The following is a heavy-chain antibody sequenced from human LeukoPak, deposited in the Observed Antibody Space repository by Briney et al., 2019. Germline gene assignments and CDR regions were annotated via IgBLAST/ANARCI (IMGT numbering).Heavy chain of an antibody. V-gene: IGHV1-2*02. CDR3: ARGSYYDSSGYSGVRLFDY. CDR1: GYTFTGYY. D-gene: IGHD3-22*01. Sequence: ASVKVSCMASGYTFTGYYMHWVRQAPGQGPEWMGWINPNSGGTSYALKFQGRVTMTSDTSISTAYMDLSRLRSDDMAVYYCARGSYYDSSGYSGVRLFDYWGQGTLVTVSS. J-gene: IGHJ4*02. CDR2: INPNSGGT.